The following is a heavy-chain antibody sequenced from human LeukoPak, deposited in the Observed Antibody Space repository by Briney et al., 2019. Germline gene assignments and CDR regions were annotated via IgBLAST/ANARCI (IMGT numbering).Heavy chain of an antibody. CDR1: GVTVSSDY. CDR2: IYSDGNT. J-gene: IGHJ4*02. V-gene: IGHV3-53*04. D-gene: IGHD2/OR15-2a*01. CDR3: ASRMTF. Sequence: GGSLRLSCAASGVTVSSDYMSWVRQAPGKGLEWVSVIYSDGNTYYADSVKGRFTISRHNSKNTLFLQTDSLRTEDTAIYYCASRMTFGGQGTLVTVSS.